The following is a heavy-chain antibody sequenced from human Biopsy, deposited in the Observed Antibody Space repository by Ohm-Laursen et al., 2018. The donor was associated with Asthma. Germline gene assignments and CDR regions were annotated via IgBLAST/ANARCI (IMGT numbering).Heavy chain of an antibody. CDR2: IYYSGST. Sequence: SETLSLTCAVSGGSINIGDYYWSWIRQHPVRGLECIGYIYYSGSTYYNPSLKSRVSISLDTSKNQFSLSLTSVTAADTAVYYCARTTYGDDGFDPWGQGTLVTVSS. V-gene: IGHV4-31*11. CDR3: ARTTYGDDGFDP. J-gene: IGHJ5*02. D-gene: IGHD4-17*01. CDR1: GGSINIGDYY.